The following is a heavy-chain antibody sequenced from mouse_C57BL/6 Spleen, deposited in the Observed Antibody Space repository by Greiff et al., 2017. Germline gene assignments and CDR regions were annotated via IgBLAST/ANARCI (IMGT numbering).Heavy chain of an antibody. Sequence: VQRVESGPELVKPGASVKISCKASGYAFSSSWMNWVKQRPGKGLEWIGRIYPGDGDTNSNGKFKGKATLTADKSSSTAYMQLSSLTSEDSAVYFCARSRFTTVVATNFDVWGTGTTVTVAS. CDR2: IYPGDGDT. D-gene: IGHD1-1*01. V-gene: IGHV1-82*01. CDR3: ARSRFTTVVATNFDV. J-gene: IGHJ1*03. CDR1: GYAFSSSW.